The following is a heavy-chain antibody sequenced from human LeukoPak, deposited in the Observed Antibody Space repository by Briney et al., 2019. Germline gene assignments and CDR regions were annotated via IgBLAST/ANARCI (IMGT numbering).Heavy chain of an antibody. V-gene: IGHV3-53*01. CDR2: IYSGGST. D-gene: IGHD3-22*01. Sequence: PGGSLRLSCAASGFTVSSNYMSSVRQAPGKGLEWVSVIYSGGSTYYADSVKGRFTISRDNSKNTLYLQMNSLRAEDTAVYYCARLPMYYYDSSGSSSDAFDIWGQGTMVTVSS. J-gene: IGHJ3*02. CDR1: GFTVSSNY. CDR3: ARLPMYYYDSSGSSSDAFDI.